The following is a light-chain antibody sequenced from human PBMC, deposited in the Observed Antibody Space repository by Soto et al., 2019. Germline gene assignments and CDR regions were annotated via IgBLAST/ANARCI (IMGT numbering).Light chain of an antibody. V-gene: IGLV1-44*01. Sequence: QSVLTQPPSLSATPGQRVNISCSGSFSNIGDNAVNWYQQLPGAAPKLLIYLNDQRPSGVPDRFPGSKSGTSAFLAISGLQSEDEADYYCAAWDDSLNALFGTGTKVT. CDR1: FSNIGDNA. J-gene: IGLJ1*01. CDR2: LND. CDR3: AAWDDSLNAL.